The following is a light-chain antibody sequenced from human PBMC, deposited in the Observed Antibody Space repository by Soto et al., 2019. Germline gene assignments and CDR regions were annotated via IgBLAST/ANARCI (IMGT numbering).Light chain of an antibody. Sequence: QSALTQPASVSGSPGQSITISCTGTSSDVGGYNYVSWYQQHPGKAPKLMIFDVSNRPSGVSNRFSGSKSGNTASLTISGLRAEDEADYYCSSRTSSNTLVFGGGTKLTVL. CDR1: SSDVGGYNY. V-gene: IGLV2-14*01. CDR3: SSRTSSNTLV. CDR2: DVS. J-gene: IGLJ3*02.